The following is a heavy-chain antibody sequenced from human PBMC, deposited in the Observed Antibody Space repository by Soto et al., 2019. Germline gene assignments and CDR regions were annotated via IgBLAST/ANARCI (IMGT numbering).Heavy chain of an antibody. D-gene: IGHD7-27*01. CDR1: GFTFSDHY. J-gene: IGHJ3*01. Sequence: GALRLACAASGFTFSDHYIDWVRQAPGKGLEWVGRTRNKLSIYTTEYAASVKGRFTFSRDDSKNSLYLQMNSLKTDDPAVYYRARLLITVLTGHAFDFCVQRTMLT. CDR3: ARLLITVLTGHAFDF. CDR2: TRNKLSIYTT. V-gene: IGHV3-72*01.